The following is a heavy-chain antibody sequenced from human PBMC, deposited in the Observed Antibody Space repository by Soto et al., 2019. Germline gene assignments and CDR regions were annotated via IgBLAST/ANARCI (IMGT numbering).Heavy chain of an antibody. J-gene: IGHJ4*02. Sequence: QITLNESGPTQVKPRQTLTLTCTFSGFSLTTSGVGVGWIRQSPGKAPEWLALIYWDDDKRYSPSLKSRLTITKDTAKNQVVLRMADLALADTATYYCAHRVLRAVFGLVTTTAIYFDFWGQGTPVAVSS. CDR2: IYWDDDK. V-gene: IGHV2-5*02. CDR1: GFSLTTSGVG. CDR3: AHRVLRAVFGLVTTTAIYFDF. D-gene: IGHD3-3*01.